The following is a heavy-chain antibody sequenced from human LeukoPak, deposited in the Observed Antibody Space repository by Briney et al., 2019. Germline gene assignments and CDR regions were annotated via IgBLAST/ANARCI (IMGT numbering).Heavy chain of an antibody. CDR2: ISYDGSNK. V-gene: IGHV3-30-3*01. CDR1: GFTFSSYA. Sequence: PGGSLRLSCAASGFTFSSYAMHWDRQAPGKGLEWVAVISYDGSNKYYADSVKGRFTISRDNSKNTLYLQMNSLRAEDTAVYYCARDLAYYDFWSGYNRIDYWGQGTLVTVSS. D-gene: IGHD3-3*01. J-gene: IGHJ4*02. CDR3: ARDLAYYDFWSGYNRIDY.